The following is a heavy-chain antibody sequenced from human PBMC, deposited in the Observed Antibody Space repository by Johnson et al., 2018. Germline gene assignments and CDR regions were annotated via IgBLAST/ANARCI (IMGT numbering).Heavy chain of an antibody. Sequence: VQLVESGGGLVKPGESLRLSCSASGFTFSSYTMNWVRQAPGKGLEWVSSISGSGRYIYPAESLKGRFSISRDNARSLLYLQMNSLSAEDTAVYYCARDLSSSGDSYDMDVWGKGTTVTVS. J-gene: IGHJ6*03. CDR3: ARDLSSSGDSYDMDV. D-gene: IGHD6-25*01. CDR1: GFTFSSYT. CDR2: ISGSGRYI. V-gene: IGHV3-21*06.